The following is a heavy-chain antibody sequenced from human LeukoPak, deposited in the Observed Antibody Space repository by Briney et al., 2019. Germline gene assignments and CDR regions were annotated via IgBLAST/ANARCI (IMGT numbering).Heavy chain of an antibody. J-gene: IGHJ4*02. D-gene: IGHD2-21*01. V-gene: IGHV3-7*01. CDR2: IRQDGSEK. CDR1: GFTFSSYW. Sequence: GGSLRLSCAASGFTFSSYWMSWVRQAPGKGLEWVANIRQDGSEKYYVDSVKGRFTISRDNAKNSLYLQMNSLRAEDTAVYYCARTWIAVSFDYWGQGTLVTVSS. CDR3: ARTWIAVSFDY.